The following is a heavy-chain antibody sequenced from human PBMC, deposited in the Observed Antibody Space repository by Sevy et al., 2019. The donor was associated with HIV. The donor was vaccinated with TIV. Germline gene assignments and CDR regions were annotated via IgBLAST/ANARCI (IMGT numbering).Heavy chain of an antibody. Sequence: SETLSLTCTVSGGSISSSSYYWGWIRQPPGKGLEWIGSIYYSGSTYYNPSLKSRVTISVDTSKNQFSLKLSSVTAAGTAVYYCARHDGAGAAYDYWGQGTLVTVSS. J-gene: IGHJ4*02. CDR2: IYYSGST. CDR3: ARHDGAGAAYDY. CDR1: GGSISSSSYY. D-gene: IGHD1-26*01. V-gene: IGHV4-39*01.